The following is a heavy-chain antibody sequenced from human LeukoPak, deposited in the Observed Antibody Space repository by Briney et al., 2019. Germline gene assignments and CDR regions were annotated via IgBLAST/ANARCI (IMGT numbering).Heavy chain of an antibody. CDR2: ISGSGGAT. V-gene: IGHV3-23*01. CDR3: AKDHGVVRGYYNNRFGP. D-gene: IGHD3-3*01. Sequence: PGGSPRLSCAASGFTLSSYAMTWVRPAPGRGLEWVSAISGSGGATYSADFAKGRFTISRYNSKNALYLQMNGLRADDTAVYYCAKDHGVVRGYYNNRFGPWGQETRVSVS. CDR1: GFTLSSYA. J-gene: IGHJ5*02.